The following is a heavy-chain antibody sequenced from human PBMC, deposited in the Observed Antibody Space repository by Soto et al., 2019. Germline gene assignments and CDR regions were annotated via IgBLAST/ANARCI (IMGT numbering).Heavy chain of an antibody. CDR2: IIPIFGTA. CDR1: GGTFSSYA. D-gene: IGHD2-2*01. J-gene: IGHJ6*02. CDR3: ARVRDKGYCISTSCYANHYGMDV. V-gene: IGHV1-69*13. Sequence: VASVKVSCKASGGTFSSYAISWVRQAPGQGLEWMGGIIPIFGTANYAQKFQGRVTITADESTSTAYMELSSLRSEDTAVYYCARVRDKGYCISTSCYANHYGMDVWGQGTTVTVSS.